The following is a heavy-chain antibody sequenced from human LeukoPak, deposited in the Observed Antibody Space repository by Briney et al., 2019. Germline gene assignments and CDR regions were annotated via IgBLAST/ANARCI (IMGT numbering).Heavy chain of an antibody. CDR1: GASFSSYH. CDR3: ATSDIGARMDAFNI. CDR2: IYYTGST. V-gene: IGHV4-59*01. D-gene: IGHD6-6*01. J-gene: IGHJ3*02. Sequence: PSETLSLTCGVSGASFSSYHWSWIRQPPGKGLEWIGYIYYTGSTNYNPSLKSRVTMSIDTSKNQFSLKLRSVAAADTAVYYCATSDIGARMDAFNIWGQGTVVTVSS.